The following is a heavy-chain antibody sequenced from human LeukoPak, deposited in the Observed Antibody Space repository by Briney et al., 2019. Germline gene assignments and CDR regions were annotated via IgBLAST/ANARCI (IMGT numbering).Heavy chain of an antibody. CDR3: ARVYREVATRPPFLY. CDR1: GFTFSSYG. Sequence: GGSLRLSCAASGFTFSSYGMHWVRQAPGKGLEWVAVIWYDGSNKYYADSVKGRFTISRDNSKNTLYLQMNSLRAEDTAVYYCARVYREVATRPPFLYWGQGTLVTVSS. D-gene: IGHD5-12*01. CDR2: IWYDGSNK. V-gene: IGHV3-30*19. J-gene: IGHJ4*02.